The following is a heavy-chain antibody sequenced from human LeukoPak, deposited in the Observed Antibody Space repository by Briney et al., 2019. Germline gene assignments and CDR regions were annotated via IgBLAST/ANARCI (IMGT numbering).Heavy chain of an antibody. J-gene: IGHJ4*02. CDR1: GGSISSYY. Sequence: SETLSLTCTVSGGSISSYYWSWIRQPPGKGLEWIGYIYYSGSTTYNPSLKSRVTISVDTSKNQFSLKLSSVTAADTAVYYCARGYHSYDFWSGYYPLLYFDYWGQGTLVTVSS. V-gene: IGHV4-59*12. CDR2: IYYSGST. D-gene: IGHD3-3*01. CDR3: ARGYHSYDFWSGYYPLLYFDY.